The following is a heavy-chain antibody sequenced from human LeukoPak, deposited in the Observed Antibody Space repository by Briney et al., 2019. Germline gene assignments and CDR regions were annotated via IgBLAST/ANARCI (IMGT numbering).Heavy chain of an antibody. D-gene: IGHD5-18*01. CDR1: GYNFTSYW. CDR2: IYPGDSDT. CDR3: ARSSGYSYGYSPLYFDY. J-gene: IGHJ4*02. Sequence: GESLKISCKGSGYNFTSYWIGWVRQMPGKGLEWMGIIYPGDSDTRYSPSFQGQVTISADKSISTAYLQWSSLKASDTAMYYCARSSGYSYGYSPLYFDYWGQGTLVTVSS. V-gene: IGHV5-51*01.